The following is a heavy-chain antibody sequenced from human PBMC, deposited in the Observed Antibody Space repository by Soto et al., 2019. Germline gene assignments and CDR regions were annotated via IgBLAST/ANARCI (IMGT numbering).Heavy chain of an antibody. CDR2: INPSGGST. CDR1: GYTFTSYY. Sequence: GASVKVSCKASGYTFTSYYMHWVRQAPGQGLEWMGIINPSGGSTSYAQKFQGRVTMTRDTSTSTVYMELSSLRSEDTAVYYCARDSGGSSGWSIDWYFDLWGRGTLVTVSS. V-gene: IGHV1-46*03. CDR3: ARDSGGSSGWSIDWYFDL. D-gene: IGHD6-19*01. J-gene: IGHJ2*01.